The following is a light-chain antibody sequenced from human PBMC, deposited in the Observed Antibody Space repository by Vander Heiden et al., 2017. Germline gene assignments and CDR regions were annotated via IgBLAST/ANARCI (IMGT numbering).Light chain of an antibody. V-gene: IGLV2-23*02. CDR2: EVT. CDR1: SSDVGTYNL. J-gene: IGLJ3*02. CDR3: CSYAGSSNRV. Sequence: QSALTQPASLSGSPGQSIPISCTGTSSDVGTYNLVSWYQQHPGKAPKLLIYEVTKRPSGVSDRFSGSKSGNTASLTISGLQTEDAADYYCCSYAGSSNRVFGGGTKVAVL.